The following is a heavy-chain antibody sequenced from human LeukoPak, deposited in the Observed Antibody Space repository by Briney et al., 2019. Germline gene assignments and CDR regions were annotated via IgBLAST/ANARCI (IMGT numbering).Heavy chain of an antibody. CDR2: IYYSGST. J-gene: IGHJ4*02. V-gene: IGHV4-59*01. CDR3: ARGSIFGVVMYYFDY. Sequence: PSETLSLTCTVSGGSISSYYWSWIRRPPGKGLEWIGYIYYSGSTNYNPSLKSRVTISVDTSKNQFSLKLSSVTAADTAVYYCARGSIFGVVMYYFDYWGQGTLVTVSS. D-gene: IGHD3-3*01. CDR1: GGSISSYY.